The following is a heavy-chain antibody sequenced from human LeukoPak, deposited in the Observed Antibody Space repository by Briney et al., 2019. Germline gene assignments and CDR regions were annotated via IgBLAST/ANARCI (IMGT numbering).Heavy chain of an antibody. V-gene: IGHV3-23*01. CDR3: AKSLGIVVVPAAYD. J-gene: IGHJ4*02. Sequence: PGGSLRLSCAASGFTFSSYAMSWVRQAPGKGLEWVSAISGSGGSTYYADSVKGRFTISRDNSKNTLYLQMNSLRAEDTAVYYCAKSLGIVVVPAAYDWGQGTLVTASS. CDR1: GFTFSSYA. D-gene: IGHD2-2*03. CDR2: ISGSGGST.